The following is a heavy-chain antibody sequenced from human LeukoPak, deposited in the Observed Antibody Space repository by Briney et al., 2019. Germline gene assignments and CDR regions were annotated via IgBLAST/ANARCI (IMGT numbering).Heavy chain of an antibody. J-gene: IGHJ1*01. D-gene: IGHD1-26*01. CDR1: GYTFTSYG. V-gene: IGHV1-18*01. CDR2: ISAYNGNT. Sequence: ASVKVSCKASGYTFTSYGISWVRQAPGQGLEWMGWISAYNGNTNYAQKLQGRVTMTTDTSTSTAYMELRSLRSDDTAVYYCASSIGGGSYPTQYFQHWGQGTLVTVSS. CDR3: ASSIGGGSYPTQYFQH.